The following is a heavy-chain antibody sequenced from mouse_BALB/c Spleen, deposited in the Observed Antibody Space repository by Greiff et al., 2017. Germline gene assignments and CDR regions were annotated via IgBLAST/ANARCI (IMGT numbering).Heavy chain of an antibody. J-gene: IGHJ2*01. CDR2: ISYSGST. V-gene: IGHV3-2*02. Sequence: EVQLQESGPGLVKPSQSLSLTCTVTGYSITSDYAWNWIRQFPGNKLEWMGYISYSGSTSYNPSLKSRISITRDTSKNQFFLQLNSVTTEDTATYYCARGDYGIDYWGQGTTLTVSS. CDR1: GYSITSDYA. D-gene: IGHD1-1*01. CDR3: ARGDYGIDY.